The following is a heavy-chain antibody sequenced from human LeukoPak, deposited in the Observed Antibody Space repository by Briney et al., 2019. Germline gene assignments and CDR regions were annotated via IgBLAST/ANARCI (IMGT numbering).Heavy chain of an antibody. CDR3: ARSTSGSYWGLDY. J-gene: IGHJ4*02. D-gene: IGHD1-26*01. CDR2: IYPGDSDT. V-gene: IGHV5-51*01. CDR1: GYSFTSYW. Sequence: GESLKISCTGSGYSFTSYWIGWVRQMPGKGLEWMGIIYPGDSDTRYSPSFQGQVTTSADKSISTAYLQWSSLKASDTAMYYCARSTSGSYWGLDYWGQGTLVTVSS.